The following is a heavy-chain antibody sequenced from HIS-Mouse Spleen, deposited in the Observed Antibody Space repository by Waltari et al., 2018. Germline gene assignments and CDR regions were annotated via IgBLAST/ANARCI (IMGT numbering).Heavy chain of an antibody. CDR2: IEQDVSEK. V-gene: IGHV3-7*01. J-gene: IGHJ4*02. CDR1: GFTFSSYW. Sequence: EVQLVESGGGLVQPGGSLRLSCAASGFTFSSYWMSWVRQAPGKGLDWVANIEQDVSEKYYGDSGKGRFTISRDNAKNSLYLQMNSLRAEDTAVYYCAREGDSGSYFDYWGQGTLVTVSS. CDR3: AREGDSGSYFDY. D-gene: IGHD1-26*01.